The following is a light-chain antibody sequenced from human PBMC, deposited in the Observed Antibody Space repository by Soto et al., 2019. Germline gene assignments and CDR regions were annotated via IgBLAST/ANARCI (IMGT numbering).Light chain of an antibody. CDR2: DVS. CDR3: GSYAGRYSLYV. CDR1: SSDVGDYNY. V-gene: IGLV2-11*01. Sequence: QSALTQPRSVSGSPGQSVTVSCTGTSSDVGDYNYVSWYQQHPGKAPKLMIYDVSQRPSGVPDRFSGSKSGNTASLTISGLQADDEADYYCGSYAGRYSLYVFGTGTKLTVL. J-gene: IGLJ1*01.